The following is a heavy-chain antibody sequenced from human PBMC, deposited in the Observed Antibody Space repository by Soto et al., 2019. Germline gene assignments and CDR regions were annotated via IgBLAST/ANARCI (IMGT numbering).Heavy chain of an antibody. J-gene: IGHJ6*02. Sequence: QVQLQESDPGLVKPSQTLSLTCTVSGGSISSGGYYWSWIRQHPGKGLEWIGYIYYSGSTYYNPSLKSRVTISVDTAKNQFSLKLSSVTAAVTAVYYCARGGGDYYYYYGMDVWGQGTTVTVSS. CDR1: GGSISSGGYY. V-gene: IGHV4-31*03. CDR3: ARGGGDYYYYYGMDV. CDR2: IYYSGST. D-gene: IGHD6-25*01.